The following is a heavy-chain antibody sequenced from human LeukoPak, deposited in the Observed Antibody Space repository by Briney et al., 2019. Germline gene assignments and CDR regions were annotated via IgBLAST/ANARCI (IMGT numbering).Heavy chain of an antibody. CDR3: ARVSEQQLQRGAFDI. V-gene: IGHV3-21*01. Sequence: PGGSLRLSCAASGFTFSSYSMNWVRQAPGKGLEWVSSISSSSSYIYYADSVKGRFTISRDNAKNSLYLQMNSLRAEDTAVYYCARVSEQQLQRGAFDIWGQGTMVTVSS. D-gene: IGHD6-13*01. CDR2: ISSSSSYI. J-gene: IGHJ3*02. CDR1: GFTFSSYS.